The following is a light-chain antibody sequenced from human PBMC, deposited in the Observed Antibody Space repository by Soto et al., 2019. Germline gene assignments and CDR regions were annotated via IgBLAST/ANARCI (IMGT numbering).Light chain of an antibody. CDR3: EQYNTWPRAT. Sequence: EIVMTQSPATLSVSPGERATLSCRASQSISSNLAWYQQQPGQAPRLLRFRTSSSATGFPARFSGSVSGTEFNLTISSLKSEDFGVYNCEQYNTWPRATFGGGPKVEIK. CDR1: QSISSN. V-gene: IGKV3-15*01. CDR2: RTS. J-gene: IGKJ4*01.